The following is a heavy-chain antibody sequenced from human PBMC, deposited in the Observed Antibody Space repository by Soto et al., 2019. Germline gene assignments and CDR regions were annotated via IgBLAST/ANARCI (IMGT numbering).Heavy chain of an antibody. Sequence: NPSETLSLTCSVSGGSVSSGGYYWGWIRQTPGKGLEWIASMFHSGTKYYNPSLKHRVSISVDTSKNEISLKLTSSTAVDTAVYYCARRGERAPAPNWFDPWGQGILVTVSS. D-gene: IGHD2-2*01. J-gene: IGHJ5*01. V-gene: IGHV4-39*01. CDR1: GGSVSSGGYY. CDR3: ARRGERAPAPNWFDP. CDR2: MFHSGTK.